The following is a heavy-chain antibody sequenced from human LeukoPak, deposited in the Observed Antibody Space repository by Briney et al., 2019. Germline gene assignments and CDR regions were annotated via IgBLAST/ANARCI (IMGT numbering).Heavy chain of an antibody. CDR2: ISGSGGST. CDR1: GFTFRSYA. D-gene: IGHD2-2*01. J-gene: IGHJ5*02. V-gene: IGHV3-23*01. CDR3: AKGSVVVPAAPGNWFDP. Sequence: GGSLKLSCAASGFTFRSYAMSWVRQAPGKGLEWVSAISGSGGSTYYAYSVKGRFTISRDNSKNTLYLQINSLTAQDKAAYYCAKGSVVVPAAPGNWFDPWGQGTLVTVSS.